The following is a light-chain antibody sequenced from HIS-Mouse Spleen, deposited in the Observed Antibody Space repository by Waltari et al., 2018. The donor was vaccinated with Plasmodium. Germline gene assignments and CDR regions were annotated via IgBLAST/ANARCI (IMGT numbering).Light chain of an antibody. CDR2: GAS. CDR3: QQYNNWSFT. Sequence: EIVRPPSPATMAVSPGERATLSCRSSQRVSSNLAWYQQKPGQAPRLLIYGASTRATGIPARFSGSGSGTEFTLTISSLQSEDFAVYYCQQYNNWSFTFGPGTKVDIK. V-gene: IGKV3-15*01. J-gene: IGKJ3*01. CDR1: QRVSSN.